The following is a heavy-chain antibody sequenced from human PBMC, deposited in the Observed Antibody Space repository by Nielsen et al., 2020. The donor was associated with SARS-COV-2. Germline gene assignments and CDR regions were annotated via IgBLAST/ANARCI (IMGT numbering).Heavy chain of an antibody. D-gene: IGHD5-12*01. Sequence: EPLKISCAASGFTFSSYAMSWVRQAPGKGLEWIGEINHSGSTNYNPSLKSRVTISVDTSKNQFSLKLSSVTAADTAVYYCARGDGYDPIPYYYGMDVWGQGTTVTVSS. CDR2: INHSGST. J-gene: IGHJ6*02. V-gene: IGHV4-34*01. CDR3: ARGDGYDPIPYYYGMDV. CDR1: GFTFSSYA.